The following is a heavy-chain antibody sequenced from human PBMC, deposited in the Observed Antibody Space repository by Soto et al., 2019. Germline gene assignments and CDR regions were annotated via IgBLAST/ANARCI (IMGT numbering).Heavy chain of an antibody. Sequence: PGGSLRLSCAASGFTFSSYGMRWVRQATGKGLEWVAVIWYDGSNKYYADSVKGRFTISRDNSKNTLYLQMNSLRAEDTAVYYCAREPSETHYYVILTGYSGDYGMDVWGQGTTVTVSS. CDR1: GFTFSSYG. V-gene: IGHV3-33*01. CDR3: AREPSETHYYVILTGYSGDYGMDV. D-gene: IGHD3-9*01. CDR2: IWYDGSNK. J-gene: IGHJ6*02.